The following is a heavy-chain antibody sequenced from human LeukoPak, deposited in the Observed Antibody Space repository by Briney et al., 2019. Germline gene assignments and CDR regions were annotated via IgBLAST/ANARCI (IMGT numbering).Heavy chain of an antibody. CDR2: IGTAGDT. CDR3: ARASGQWLVSYGMDV. D-gene: IGHD6-19*01. V-gene: IGHV3-13*01. Sequence: PGGSLRLSCAASGFTFSSYDMHWVRQATGKGPEWVSAIGTAGDTYYPGSVKGRFSISRENAKNSLYLQMNSLRAGDTAVYYCARASGQWLVSYGMDVWGQGTTVTVSS. CDR1: GFTFSSYD. J-gene: IGHJ6*02.